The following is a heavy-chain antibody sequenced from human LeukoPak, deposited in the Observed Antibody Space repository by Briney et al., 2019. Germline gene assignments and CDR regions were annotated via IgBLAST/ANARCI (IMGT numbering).Heavy chain of an antibody. Sequence: GGSLRLSCAASGFTFSSYAMSWVRQAPGKGLEWVSAISGSGGSTYYADSVKGRFTISRDNAKNSLYLQMNSLRAEDTAVYYCARDASELLWSGPNWGQGTLVTVSS. V-gene: IGHV3-23*01. CDR3: ARDASELLWSGPN. J-gene: IGHJ4*02. D-gene: IGHD3-3*01. CDR2: ISGSGGST. CDR1: GFTFSSYA.